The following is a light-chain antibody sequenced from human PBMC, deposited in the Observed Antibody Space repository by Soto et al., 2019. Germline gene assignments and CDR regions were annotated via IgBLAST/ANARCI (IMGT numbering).Light chain of an antibody. J-gene: IGLJ1*01. V-gene: IGLV1-51*01. CDR3: GSWDNSLSAYV. CDR2: DND. Sequence: QSVLTQPPSLSAAPGQWVTISFSGSGSNIGRNFVSWYQQFPGTAPKFLIYDNDKRPSGIPDRFSGSKSGTSATRGITGLQTGDEADYYCGSWDNSLSAYVFGTGTKLTVL. CDR1: GSNIGRNF.